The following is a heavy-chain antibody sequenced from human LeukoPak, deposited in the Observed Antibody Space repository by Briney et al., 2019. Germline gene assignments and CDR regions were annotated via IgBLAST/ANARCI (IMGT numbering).Heavy chain of an antibody. D-gene: IGHD3-3*02. J-gene: IGHJ5*01. CDR2: ISFTSSTI. CDR1: GFTFNNYG. Sequence: GGSLRLSCAASGFTFNNYGMNWDRQAPGKGLEWVSYISFTSSTIYYADSVKGRFTISRDNDRNSVSLQMNSLRAEDTAVYYCARDSTFMVIWSSNWFDSWGQGTLVTVSS. CDR3: ARDSTFMVIWSSNWFDS. V-gene: IGHV3-48*04.